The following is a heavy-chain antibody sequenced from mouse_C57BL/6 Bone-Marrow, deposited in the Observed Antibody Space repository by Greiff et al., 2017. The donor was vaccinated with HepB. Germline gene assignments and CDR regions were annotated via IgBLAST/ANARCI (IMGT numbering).Heavy chain of an antibody. Sequence: VQLQQSGAELVRPGASVTLSCKASGYTFTDYEMHWVKQTPVHGLEWIGAIDPETGGTAYNQKFKGKAILTADKSSSTAYMELRSLTSEDSAVYYCTRSVVTTVVAPRFAYWGQGTLVTVSA. J-gene: IGHJ3*01. CDR2: IDPETGGT. V-gene: IGHV1-15*01. D-gene: IGHD1-1*01. CDR1: GYTFTDYE. CDR3: TRSVVTTVVAPRFAY.